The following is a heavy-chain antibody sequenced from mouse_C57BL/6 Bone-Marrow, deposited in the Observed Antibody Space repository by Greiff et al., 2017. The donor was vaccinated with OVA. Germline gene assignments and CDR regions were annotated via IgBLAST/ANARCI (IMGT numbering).Heavy chain of an antibody. Sequence: EVQVVESGPGLVKPSQSLSLTCSVTGYSITSGYYWNWIRQFPGNKLEWMGYISYDGSNNYNPSLKNRISITRDTSKNQFFLKLNSVTTEDTATYYCARDRGSHFDYWGQGTTLTVSS. D-gene: IGHD3-1*01. CDR1: GYSITSGYY. J-gene: IGHJ2*01. CDR2: ISYDGSN. CDR3: ARDRGSHFDY. V-gene: IGHV3-6*01.